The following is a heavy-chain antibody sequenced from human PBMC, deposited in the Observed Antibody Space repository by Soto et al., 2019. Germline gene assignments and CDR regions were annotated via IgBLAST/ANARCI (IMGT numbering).Heavy chain of an antibody. CDR2: ISYSGRP. CDR1: GGSISNSF. V-gene: IGHV4-59*01. J-gene: IGHJ5*02. CDR3: ARGDTEVDP. Sequence: QVQLQESGPGLVKPSETLSLTCTVSGGSISNSFWSWIRQPPGKGLEWIACISYSGRPKYNPSLKGLVTISVDTSKSQFSLRLSSVTATDTAVYYCARGDTEVDPWGQGTLVTVSS.